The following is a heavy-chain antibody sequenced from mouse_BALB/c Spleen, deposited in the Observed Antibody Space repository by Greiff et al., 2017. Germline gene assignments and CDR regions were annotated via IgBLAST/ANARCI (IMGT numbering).Heavy chain of an antibody. CDR1: GFTFTTYA. CDR2: IRSKSNNYAT. Sequence: EVQLQESGGGLVQPKGSLKLSCAASGFTFTTYAMNWVRQAPGKGLEWVARIRSKSNNYATYYADSVKDRFTISRDDSQSMLYLQMNNLKTEDTAMYYCVRSPLFYGKYEEGAMDYWGQGTSVTVSS. J-gene: IGHJ4*01. D-gene: IGHD2-1*01. CDR3: VRSPLFYGKYEEGAMDY. V-gene: IGHV10-1*02.